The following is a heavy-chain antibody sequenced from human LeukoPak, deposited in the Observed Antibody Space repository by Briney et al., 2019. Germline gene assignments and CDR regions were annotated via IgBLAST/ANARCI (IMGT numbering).Heavy chain of an antibody. V-gene: IGHV4-61*02. CDR2: IYTSGST. D-gene: IGHD6-25*01. CDR3: ARSIGAAAKGNWFDP. CDR1: GGSISSGNYY. J-gene: IGHJ5*02. Sequence: ASETLSLTCTVSGGSISSGNYYWSWIRQPAGKGLEWIGRIYTSGSTNYNPSLKSRVTISLDTSKNQFSLKLSSVTAADTAVYYCARSIGAAAKGNWFDPRGQGTLVTVSS.